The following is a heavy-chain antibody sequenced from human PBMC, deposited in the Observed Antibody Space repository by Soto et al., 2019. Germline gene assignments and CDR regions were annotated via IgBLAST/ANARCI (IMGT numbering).Heavy chain of an antibody. CDR3: ARISSASSGWLPDY. CDR1: GDTLSRFA. CDR2: IISYFRRP. V-gene: IGHV1-69*01. D-gene: IGHD6-19*01. J-gene: IGHJ4*02. Sequence: QVQLVQSGAEVKKPGSSVNVSCKASGDTLSRFAIAWVRQAPGQGLEWMGGIISYFRRPDYAQKFQGRITISADESTGTAYMELSSLRSDDTAIYFCARISSASSGWLPDYWGQGTLVTVSS.